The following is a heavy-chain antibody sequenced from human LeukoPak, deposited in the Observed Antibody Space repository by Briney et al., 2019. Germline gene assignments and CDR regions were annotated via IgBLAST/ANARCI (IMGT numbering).Heavy chain of an antibody. CDR3: TGSFGELTFFDY. J-gene: IGHJ4*02. D-gene: IGHD3-10*01. CDR2: IRSKAYGGTT. CDR1: GFTFGDYG. V-gene: IGHV3-49*04. Sequence: GGTLRLSCTASGFTFGDYGMSWVRQAPGKGLEWVGFIRSKAYGGTTEYAASVKGRFTISRDDSKSIAYLQMNSLKTEDTAVYYCTGSFGELTFFDYWGQGTLVTVSS.